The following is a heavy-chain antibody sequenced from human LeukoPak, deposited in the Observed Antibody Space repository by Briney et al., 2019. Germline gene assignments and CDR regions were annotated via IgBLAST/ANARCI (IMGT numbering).Heavy chain of an antibody. CDR1: GGSFSGYY. D-gene: IGHD3-10*01. CDR2: INHSGST. CDR3: ARGRWIYGSGSYSFNWFDP. J-gene: IGHJ5*02. Sequence: SETLSLTCAVYGGSFSGYYWSWIRQPPGKGLEWIGEINHSGSTNYNPSLKSRVTISVDTSKNQFSLKLTSVTAADTAVYYCARGRWIYGSGSYSFNWFDPWGQGTLVTVSS. V-gene: IGHV4-34*01.